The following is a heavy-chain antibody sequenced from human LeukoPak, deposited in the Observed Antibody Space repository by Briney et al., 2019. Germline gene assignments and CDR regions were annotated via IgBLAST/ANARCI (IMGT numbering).Heavy chain of an antibody. CDR1: GYTFTSYD. V-gene: IGHV1-8*01. CDR2: MNPNSGNT. D-gene: IGHD4-17*01. CDR3: ARGEPYTVTSDY. J-gene: IGHJ4*02. Sequence: ASVKVSCKASGYTFTSYDINWVRQATGQGLEWMGWMNPNSGNTGYAQKSQGRVTMTRNTSISTAYIELSSLRSEDTAVYYCARGEPYTVTSDYWGQGTLVTVSS.